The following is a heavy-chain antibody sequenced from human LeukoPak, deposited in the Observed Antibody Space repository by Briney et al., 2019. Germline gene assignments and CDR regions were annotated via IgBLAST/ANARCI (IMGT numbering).Heavy chain of an antibody. Sequence: PGGSLRLSCAASGFTFRNYAMSWVRQPPGKGLEWIGEINHSGSTNYNPSLKSRVTISVDTSKNQFSLKLSSVTAADTAVYYCASGVGRWLQFRYWGQGTLVTVSS. CDR2: INHSGST. CDR3: ASGVGRWLQFRY. V-gene: IGHV4-34*01. CDR1: GFTFRNYA. D-gene: IGHD5-24*01. J-gene: IGHJ4*02.